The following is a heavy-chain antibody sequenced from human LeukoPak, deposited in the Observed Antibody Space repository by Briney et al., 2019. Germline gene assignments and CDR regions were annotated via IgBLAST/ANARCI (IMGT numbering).Heavy chain of an antibody. CDR2: IYYSGST. V-gene: IGHV4-59*01. J-gene: IGHJ5*02. Sequence: SETLSLTCTVSGGSISSYYWSWIRQPPGKGLECIGYIYYSGSTNYNPSLKSRVTISVDTSKNQFSLKLSSVTAADTAVYYCARGPSPYCSSTSCKDWFDPWGQGTLVTVSS. D-gene: IGHD2-2*01. CDR1: GGSISSYY. CDR3: ARGPSPYCSSTSCKDWFDP.